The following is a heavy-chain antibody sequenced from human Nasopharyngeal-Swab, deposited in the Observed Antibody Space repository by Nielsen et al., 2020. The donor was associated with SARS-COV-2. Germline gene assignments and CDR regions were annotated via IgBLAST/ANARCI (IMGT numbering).Heavy chain of an antibody. CDR2: IYSGGST. V-gene: IGHV3-53*01. J-gene: IGHJ4*02. CDR3: ARDQYGDYGDY. D-gene: IGHD4-17*01. Sequence: PGKGLEWVAVIYSGGSTYYADSVKGRFTISRDNSKNTLYLQMNSLRAEDTAVYYCARDQYGDYGDYWGQGTLVTVSS.